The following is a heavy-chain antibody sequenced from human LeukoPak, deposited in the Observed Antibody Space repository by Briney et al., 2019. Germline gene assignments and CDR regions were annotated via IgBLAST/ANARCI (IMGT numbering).Heavy chain of an antibody. J-gene: IGHJ4*02. CDR3: AKATYYYGSGSYYNLDY. D-gene: IGHD3-10*01. Sequence: GRSLRLSCAASGFTFSSYGMHWVRQAPGKWLEWVAVISYDGSKKYYADSVKGRFTISRDNSKNTLYLQMNSLRAEDTAVYYCAKATYYYGSGSYYNLDYWGQGTLVTVSS. V-gene: IGHV3-30*18. CDR1: GFTFSSYG. CDR2: ISYDGSKK.